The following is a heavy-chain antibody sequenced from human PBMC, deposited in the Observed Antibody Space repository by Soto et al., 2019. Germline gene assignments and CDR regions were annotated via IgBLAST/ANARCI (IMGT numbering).Heavy chain of an antibody. CDR2: ISAYNGNT. D-gene: IGHD3-22*01. CDR1: GYSFATSG. Sequence: ASVKVSCKASGYSFATSGTSWVRQAPGQGLEWMGWISAYNGNTNYEQKLQDRVTMTTDTSTSTAYLELRSLRSDDTAVYYCARAGHYYDSSGYATWGQGTLVTVSS. CDR3: ARAGHYYDSSGYAT. V-gene: IGHV1-18*01. J-gene: IGHJ5*02.